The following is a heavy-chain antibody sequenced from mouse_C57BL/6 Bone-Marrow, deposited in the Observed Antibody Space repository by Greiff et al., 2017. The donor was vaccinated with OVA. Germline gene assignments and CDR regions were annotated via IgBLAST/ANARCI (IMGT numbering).Heavy chain of an antibody. D-gene: IGHD1-1*01. V-gene: IGHV6-6*01. CDR2: IRNKANNHAT. Sequence: EVKLQESGGGLVQPGGSMKLSCAASGFTFSDGWMDWVRQSPEKGLEWVAEIRNKANNHATYYAESVKGRFTISRDDSKSSVYLQMNSLRAEDTGIYYCTRTTVVAYYFDYWGQGTTLTVSS. CDR1: GFTFSDGW. J-gene: IGHJ2*01. CDR3: TRTTVVAYYFDY.